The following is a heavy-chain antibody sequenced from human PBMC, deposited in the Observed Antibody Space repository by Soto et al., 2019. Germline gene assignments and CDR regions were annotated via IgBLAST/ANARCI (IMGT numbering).Heavy chain of an antibody. CDR1: GFTFTRYS. V-gene: IGHV3-21*06. CDR3: ARESEDLTSNFDY. Sequence: GGSLRLSCAASGFTFTRYSMNWVRQAPGKELEWVSSISSTTNYIYYGDSMKGRFTISRDNAKNSLYLEINSLRAEDTAVYYCARESEDLTSNFDYWGQGTLVTVSS. CDR2: ISSTTNYI. J-gene: IGHJ4*02.